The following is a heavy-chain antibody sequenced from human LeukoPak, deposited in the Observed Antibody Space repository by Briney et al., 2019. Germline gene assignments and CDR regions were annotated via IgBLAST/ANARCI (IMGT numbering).Heavy chain of an antibody. CDR1: GFTFDDYA. Sequence: GGSLRLSCAASGFTFDDYAMHWVRQAPGKGLEWVSGISWNSGSIGYADSVKGRFTISRDNAKNSLYLQMNSLRAEDTALYYCAKDTRDILTGYYNTAFDYWGQGTLVTVSS. J-gene: IGHJ4*02. CDR2: ISWNSGSI. D-gene: IGHD3-9*01. CDR3: AKDTRDILTGYYNTAFDY. V-gene: IGHV3-9*01.